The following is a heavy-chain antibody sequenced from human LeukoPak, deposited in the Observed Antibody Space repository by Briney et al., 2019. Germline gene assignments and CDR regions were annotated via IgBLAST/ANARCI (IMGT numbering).Heavy chain of an antibody. J-gene: IGHJ4*02. D-gene: IGHD3-22*01. V-gene: IGHV3-30*18. Sequence: PTGGSLRLSCAASGFTFSSYGMHWVCQAPGKGLEWVAVISYDGSNKYYADSVKGRFTISRDNSKNTLYLQMNSLRAEDTAVYYCAKDSLPLNPYYYDSSGYYPQGYWGQGTLVTVSS. CDR2: ISYDGSNK. CDR3: AKDSLPLNPYYYDSSGYYPQGY. CDR1: GFTFSSYG.